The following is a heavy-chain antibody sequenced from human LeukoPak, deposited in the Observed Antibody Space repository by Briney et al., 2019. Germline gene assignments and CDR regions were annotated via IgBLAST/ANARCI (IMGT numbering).Heavy chain of an antibody. CDR1: GFTFSSYS. D-gene: IGHD2-8*02. V-gene: IGHV3-7*01. CDR2: IKKDGSEK. Sequence: GGSLRLSCAASGFTFSSYSMNWVRQAPGKGLECVANIKKDGSEKYYINSVKGRFTISRDNAKNSLHLQMNSLRAEDTALYYCVKDAGTAWGQGTLVTVSS. CDR3: VKDAGTA. J-gene: IGHJ5*02.